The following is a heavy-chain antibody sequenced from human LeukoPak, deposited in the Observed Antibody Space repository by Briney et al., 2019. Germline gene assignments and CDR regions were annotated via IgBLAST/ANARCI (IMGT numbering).Heavy chain of an antibody. V-gene: IGHV4-30-4*01. CDR2: IYYSGST. CDR1: GGSISSGDYY. Sequence: SETLSLTCTVSGGSISSGDYYWSWIRQPPGKGLECIGYIYYSGSTKYNPSHKSRVTISVDTSKNQFSLKLTSVTAADTAVYYCARYGSGSYSDDHFQHWGQGTLVTVSS. J-gene: IGHJ1*01. CDR3: ARYGSGSYSDDHFQH. D-gene: IGHD3-10*01.